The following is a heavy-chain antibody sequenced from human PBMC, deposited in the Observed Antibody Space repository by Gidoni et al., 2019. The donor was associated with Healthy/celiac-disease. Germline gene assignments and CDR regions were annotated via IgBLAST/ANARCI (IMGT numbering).Heavy chain of an antibody. V-gene: IGHV3-30*03. J-gene: IGHJ2*01. D-gene: IGHD1-1*01. CDR3: ARAASLYNEDFDL. CDR2: ISYDGSNK. CDR1: GFTFSSYG. Sequence: QVQLVESGGGVVQPGRSLRLSCAASGFTFSSYGMHWVRQAPGKGLEWVAVISYDGSNKYYADSVKGRFTISRDNSKNTLYLQMNSLRAEDTAVYYCARAASLYNEDFDLWGRGTLVTVSS.